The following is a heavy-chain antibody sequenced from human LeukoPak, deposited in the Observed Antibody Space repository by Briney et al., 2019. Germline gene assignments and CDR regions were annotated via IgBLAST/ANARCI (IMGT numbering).Heavy chain of an antibody. Sequence: ASVKVSCKASGYAFTSYGISWVRQAPAQGLEWMGWISAYNGNTNYAQKLQGRVTMTTDTSTSTAYMELRSLRSDDTAVYYCARHHTGGYSSGWSQFDYWGQGTLVTVSS. CDR3: ARHHTGGYSSGWSQFDY. CDR1: GYAFTSYG. J-gene: IGHJ4*02. CDR2: ISAYNGNT. D-gene: IGHD6-19*01. V-gene: IGHV1-18*01.